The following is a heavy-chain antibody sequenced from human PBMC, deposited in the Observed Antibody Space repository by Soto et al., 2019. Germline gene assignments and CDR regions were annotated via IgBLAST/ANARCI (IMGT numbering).Heavy chain of an antibody. CDR2: INPSGGST. Sequence: QVQLVQSGAEVKKPGASVKVSRKASGYTFTSYYMHWVRQAPGQGLEWMGIINPSGGSTSYAQKFQGRVTMTRDTSTSTVYMELSSLRSEDTAVYYCARDLGNSGYDSGWFDPWCQGTLVTVSS. CDR3: ARDLGNSGYDSGWFDP. D-gene: IGHD5-12*01. CDR1: GYTFTSYY. J-gene: IGHJ5*02. V-gene: IGHV1-46*01.